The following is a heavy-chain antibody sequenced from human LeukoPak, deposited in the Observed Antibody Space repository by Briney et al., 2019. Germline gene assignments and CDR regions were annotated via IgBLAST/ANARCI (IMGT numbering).Heavy chain of an antibody. V-gene: IGHV3-74*01. CDR1: GFTFSSYW. CDR2: INSDGSST. Sequence: RGSLRLSCAASGFTFSSYWMHWVRHAPGKGLVWVSRINSDGSSTSYADSVKGRFTISRDNAKNTLYLQMNSLRAEDTAVYYCAREPRDYGSGSYADYWGQGTLVTVSS. D-gene: IGHD3-10*01. CDR3: AREPRDYGSGSYADY. J-gene: IGHJ4*02.